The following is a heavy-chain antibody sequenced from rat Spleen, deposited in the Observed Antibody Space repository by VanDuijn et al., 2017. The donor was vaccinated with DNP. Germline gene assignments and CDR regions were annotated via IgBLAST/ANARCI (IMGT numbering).Heavy chain of an antibody. CDR3: ASAEGVWAMDA. CDR2: ITSSGGST. CDR1: GFTFNNYW. Sequence: EVQLVESGGDLVQPGRSLKLSCVASGFTFNNYWMTWIRQVPGKGLEWVASITSSGGSTYYPDSVKGRFTISRDNAKNTLYLQLNSLRSEDTATYYCASAEGVWAMDAWGQGTSVTVSS. V-gene: IGHV5-31*01. J-gene: IGHJ4*01. D-gene: IGHD1-11*01.